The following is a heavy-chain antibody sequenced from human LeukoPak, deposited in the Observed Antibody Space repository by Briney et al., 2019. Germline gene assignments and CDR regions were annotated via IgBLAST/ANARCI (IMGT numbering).Heavy chain of an antibody. CDR1: GFTFSSYA. Sequence: QPGGSLRLSCAASGFTFSSYAMSWVRQAPGKGLEWVAFIRNDTDDKFYGDSVKGRFTISRDNSKSTLYLHMNSLRAEDTAVYYCAKDHPVCESWGQGILVTVSS. CDR3: AKDHPVCES. V-gene: IGHV3-30*02. CDR2: IRNDTDDK. J-gene: IGHJ5*02. D-gene: IGHD5/OR15-5a*01.